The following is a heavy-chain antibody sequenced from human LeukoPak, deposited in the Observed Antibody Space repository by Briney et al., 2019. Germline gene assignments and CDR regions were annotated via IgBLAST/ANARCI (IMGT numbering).Heavy chain of an antibody. Sequence: SETLSLTCTVSGGSISSYYWSWIRQPPGKGLEWIGYIYYSGSTNYNPSLKSRVTISVDTSKNQFSLKLSSVTAADTAVYYCAREGPYSNSDAFDIWGQGTMVTVSS. CDR1: GGSISSYY. V-gene: IGHV4-59*01. CDR3: AREGPYSNSDAFDI. D-gene: IGHD4-11*01. J-gene: IGHJ3*02. CDR2: IYYSGST.